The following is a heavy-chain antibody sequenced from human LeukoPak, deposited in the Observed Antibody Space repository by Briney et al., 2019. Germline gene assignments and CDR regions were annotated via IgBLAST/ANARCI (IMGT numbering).Heavy chain of an antibody. D-gene: IGHD3-9*01. CDR3: AKVGDISYYDILTGYYGLYYFDY. CDR2: IIGSGGST. J-gene: IGHJ4*02. Sequence: GGSLRLSCAASGFTFSSYAMSWVRQAPGKGLEWVSAIIGSGGSTYYADSVKGRFTISRDNSKNTLYLQMNSLRAEGTAVYYCAKVGDISYYDILTGYYGLYYFDYWGQGTLVTVSS. V-gene: IGHV3-23*01. CDR1: GFTFSSYA.